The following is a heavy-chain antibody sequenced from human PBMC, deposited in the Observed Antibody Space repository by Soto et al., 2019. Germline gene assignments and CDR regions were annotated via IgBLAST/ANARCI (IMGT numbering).Heavy chain of an antibody. D-gene: IGHD2-8*01. J-gene: IGHJ5*02. V-gene: IGHV2-5*02. CDR1: GFSLTTSGVG. Sequence: QITLKESGPTLVKPTQTLTLTCTFSGFSLTTSGVGVGWIRQPPGKALEWLALIYWDDDKRYSPSLKNRLTITKDTSKNPVVLTMANMDPVDTATYYCARGVRSCTTTVCPNWFDPWGQGTLVTVSS. CDR3: ARGVRSCTTTVCPNWFDP. CDR2: IYWDDDK.